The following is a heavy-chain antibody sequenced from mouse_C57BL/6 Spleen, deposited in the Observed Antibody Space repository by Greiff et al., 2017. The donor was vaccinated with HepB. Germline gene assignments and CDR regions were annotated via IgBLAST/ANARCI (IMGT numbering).Heavy chain of an antibody. Sequence: QVQLKESGPELVKPGASVKISCKASGYAFSSSWMNWVKQRPGKGLEWIGRIYPGDGDTNYNGKFKGKATLTADKSSSTAYMQLSSLTSEDSAVYFCARSNYYGSSYCDFDVWGTGTTVTVSS. CDR1: GYAFSSSW. CDR3: ARSNYYGSSYCDFDV. D-gene: IGHD1-1*01. CDR2: IYPGDGDT. J-gene: IGHJ1*03. V-gene: IGHV1-82*01.